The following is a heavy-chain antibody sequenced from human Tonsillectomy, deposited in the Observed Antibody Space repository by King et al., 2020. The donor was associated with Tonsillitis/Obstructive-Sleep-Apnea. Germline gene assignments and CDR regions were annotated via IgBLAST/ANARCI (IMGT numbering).Heavy chain of an antibody. V-gene: IGHV6-1*01. J-gene: IGHJ4*02. Sequence: QVQLQQSGPGLVKPSQTLSLTCAISGDSVSSNSAAWNWIRQSPSRGLEWLGRTYYRSKWYNDYAVSVKSRITINPDTSKNQFSLQLNSVTPEDTAVYYCARASRELLAVVGTSFDYWGQGTLVTVSS. D-gene: IGHD6-19*01. CDR2: TYYRSKWYN. CDR3: ARASRELLAVVGTSFDY. CDR1: GDSVSSNSAA.